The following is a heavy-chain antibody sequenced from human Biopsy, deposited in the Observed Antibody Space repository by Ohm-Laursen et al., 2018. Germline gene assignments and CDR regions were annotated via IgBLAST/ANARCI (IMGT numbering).Heavy chain of an antibody. V-gene: IGHV4-59*01. CDR1: GDSISSYY. CDR2: VYYTGST. Sequence: GTLSLTCTVSGDSISSYYWSWIRQPPGKGLQWIGYVYYTGSTDYNPSLQSRVTISVDTSKNHFSLRLRSVTPADTAIYYCARDRGYYSDRTVPGYFDLWGRGTLVTVPS. D-gene: IGHD3-22*01. J-gene: IGHJ2*01. CDR3: ARDRGYYSDRTVPGYFDL.